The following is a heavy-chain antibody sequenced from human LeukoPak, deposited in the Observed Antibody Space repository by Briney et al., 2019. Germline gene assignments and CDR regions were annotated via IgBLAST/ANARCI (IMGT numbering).Heavy chain of an antibody. CDR1: GGSISSGSYY. Sequence: PSQTLSLTCTVSGGSISSGSYYWSWIRQPAGRGLEWIGRIYTSGSTNYNPSLKSRVTISVDTSKNQFSLKLSSVTAADTAVYYCARDQVRYSSSWYHYYMDVWGKGTTVTVSS. CDR2: IYTSGST. CDR3: ARDQVRYSSSWYHYYMDV. V-gene: IGHV4-61*02. J-gene: IGHJ6*03. D-gene: IGHD6-13*01.